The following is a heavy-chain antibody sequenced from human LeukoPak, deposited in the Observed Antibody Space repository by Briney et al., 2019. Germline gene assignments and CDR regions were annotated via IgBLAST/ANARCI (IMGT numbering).Heavy chain of an antibody. D-gene: IGHD3-3*01. Sequence: GGSLRLSCAASGFTFSSYAMSWVRQAPGKGLEWVSAISGSDGSTYYADSVKGRFTISRDNSKNTLYLQMNSLRAEDTAVYYCAKSSETPWGYDFWSGYDWFDPWGQGTLVTVSS. J-gene: IGHJ5*02. CDR1: GFTFSSYA. CDR3: AKSSETPWGYDFWSGYDWFDP. V-gene: IGHV3-23*01. CDR2: ISGSDGST.